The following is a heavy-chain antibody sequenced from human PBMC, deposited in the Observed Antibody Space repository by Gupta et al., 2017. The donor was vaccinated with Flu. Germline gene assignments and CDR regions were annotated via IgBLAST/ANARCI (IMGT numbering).Heavy chain of an antibody. D-gene: IGHD1-7*01. J-gene: IGHJ6*02. CDR2: ISSDGSNK. CDR3: AKDWNWNYNNYAMNV. Sequence: QVPGKGLEVFAVISSDGSNKYYAYSVNGRFTISRDNSKNMFYLQMNSLRTEDTALYYCAKDWNWNYNNYAMNVCGPGTTVAVSS. V-gene: IGHV3-30*18.